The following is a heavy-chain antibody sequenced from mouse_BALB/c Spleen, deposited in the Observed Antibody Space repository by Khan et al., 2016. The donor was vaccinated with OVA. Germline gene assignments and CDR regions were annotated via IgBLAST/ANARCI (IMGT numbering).Heavy chain of an antibody. V-gene: IGHV2-2*02. CDR1: GFSLDKYS. Sequence: QVQLKQSGPGLVAPSQSLSITCTVSGFSLDKYSVHWIRQSPGKGLEWLGVIWSGGSTDYNAALISRLTITKDNSRSQVFFKVNSLQPNDTAIYYCARRGYDYGRGALFAYWGQGTLVTVSA. D-gene: IGHD2-4*01. CDR3: ARRGYDYGRGALFAY. J-gene: IGHJ3*01. CDR2: IWSGGST.